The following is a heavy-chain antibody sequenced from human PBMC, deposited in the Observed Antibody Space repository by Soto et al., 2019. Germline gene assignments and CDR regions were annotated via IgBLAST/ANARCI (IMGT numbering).Heavy chain of an antibody. D-gene: IGHD6-13*01. V-gene: IGHV1-46*01. CDR2: INPASGST. J-gene: IGHJ4*02. CDR1: GYTFTHYY. CDR3: ARDLAAGDH. Sequence: QVQLVQSGAEVKKPGASVKLSCRTSGYTFTHYYIHWVRQAPGQGLEWLAIINPASGSTNYAQDFQGRVTLTMDTSTTTVYVELSDLRAEDTAIFYCARDLAAGDHWDQGTLVTVSS.